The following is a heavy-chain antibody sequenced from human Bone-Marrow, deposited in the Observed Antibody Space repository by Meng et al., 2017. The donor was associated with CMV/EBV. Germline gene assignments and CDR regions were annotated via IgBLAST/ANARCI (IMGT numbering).Heavy chain of an antibody. D-gene: IGHD2-15*01. CDR2: ISYDGSNK. V-gene: IGHV3-30-3*01. Sequence: SLNIFCAASGFTFSSYAMHWVRQAPGKGLEWVAVISYDGSNKYYADSVKGRFTISRDNSKNSLYLQMNSLRAEDTAVYYCARNGYFGISGYYGMDVWGQGPTVTVSS. J-gene: IGHJ6*01. CDR1: GFTFSSYA. CDR3: ARNGYFGISGYYGMDV.